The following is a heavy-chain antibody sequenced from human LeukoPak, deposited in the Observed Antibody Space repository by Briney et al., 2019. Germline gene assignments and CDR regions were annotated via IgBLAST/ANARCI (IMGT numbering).Heavy chain of an antibody. V-gene: IGHV3-48*03. J-gene: IGHJ5*02. Sequence: PGGSLRLSCAASGFTFSSYEMNWVRQAPGKGLEWVSYISSSGSTIYYADSVKGRFTISRDNAKNSLYLQMNSLRAEDTAVYYCARALWPGDWFDLWGQGTLVTVSS. CDR2: ISSSGSTI. D-gene: IGHD3-10*01. CDR1: GFTFSSYE. CDR3: ARALWPGDWFDL.